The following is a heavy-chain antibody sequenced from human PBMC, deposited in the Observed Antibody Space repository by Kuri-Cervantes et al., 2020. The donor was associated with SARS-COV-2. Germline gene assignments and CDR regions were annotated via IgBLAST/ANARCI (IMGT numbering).Heavy chain of an antibody. J-gene: IGHJ2*01. D-gene: IGHD2-15*01. Sequence: AETLSLTCTVSGGSISSYYWSWIRQPAGKGLEWVGRIYTSGSTNYNPSIKSRVTMSVDTCKNQFSLKLRSVNAADTAVYYCARVAVVVVDADWYFDLWGRGTLVTVSS. CDR2: IYTSGST. V-gene: IGHV4-4*07. CDR1: GGSISSYY. CDR3: ARVAVVVVDADWYFDL.